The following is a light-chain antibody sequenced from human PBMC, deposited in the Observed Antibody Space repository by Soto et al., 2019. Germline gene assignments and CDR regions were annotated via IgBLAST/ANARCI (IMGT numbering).Light chain of an antibody. CDR2: EVS. CDR1: NXDVGAYNY. V-gene: IGLV2-14*01. J-gene: IGLJ1*01. CDR3: NSHASSPTFV. Sequence: QSALTQPASVSGSPGQSITISCTGTNXDVGAYNYVSWYQQHPGEAPKLLIYEVSNRPSGVSNRFSGSKSGNTASLTISGLQAEDEADYYCNSHASSPTFVFGSGTKATVL.